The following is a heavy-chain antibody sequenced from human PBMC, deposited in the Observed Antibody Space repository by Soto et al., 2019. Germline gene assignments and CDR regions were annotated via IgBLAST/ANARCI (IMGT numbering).Heavy chain of an antibody. Sequence: QVQLMQSGAEVKKPGASVKVSCKASGDTFTDYYIHWVRQAPGQGLEWMGTVNPSGGHTTYAQHFRGRVTMTRDTSTSTLCVELTSLTSDDTAIYYCARGGHVVVVTAALDYWGQGTLVTVSS. CDR3: ARGGHVVVVTAALDY. V-gene: IGHV1-46*01. CDR1: GDTFTDYY. CDR2: VNPSGGHT. D-gene: IGHD2-21*02. J-gene: IGHJ4*02.